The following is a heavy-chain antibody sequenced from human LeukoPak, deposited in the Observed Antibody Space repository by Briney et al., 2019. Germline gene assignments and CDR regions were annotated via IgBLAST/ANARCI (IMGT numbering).Heavy chain of an antibody. D-gene: IGHD3-10*01. CDR2: ISGSGGST. J-gene: IGHJ4*02. CDR3: ARPDYGSGSYYPPFDY. V-gene: IGHV3-23*01. Sequence: GGSLRLSCAASGFTFSSYAMSWVRQAPGKGLEWVSAISGSGGSTYYADSVKGRFTISRDNSKNTLYLQVNSLRAEDTAVYYCARPDYGSGSYYPPFDYWGQGTLVTVSS. CDR1: GFTFSSYA.